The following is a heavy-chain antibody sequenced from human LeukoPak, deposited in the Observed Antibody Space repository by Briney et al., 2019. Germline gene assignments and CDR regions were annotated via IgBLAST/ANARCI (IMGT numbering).Heavy chain of an antibody. CDR3: SHYYDSSGYPDFDY. J-gene: IGHJ4*02. Sequence: GGSLRLSCAASGFTFSNAWMRWVRQAPGKGLEWVGRIKSKTDDGTTDYAAPVKGRFTISRDDSKSTLFLQMNSLKTDDTAVYFCSHYYDSSGYPDFDYWGQGTLVTVSS. V-gene: IGHV3-15*01. D-gene: IGHD3-22*01. CDR1: GFTFSNAW. CDR2: IKSKTDDGTT.